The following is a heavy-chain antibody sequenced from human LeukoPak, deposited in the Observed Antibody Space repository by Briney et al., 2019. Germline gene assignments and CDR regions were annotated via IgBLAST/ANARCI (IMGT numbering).Heavy chain of an antibody. D-gene: IGHD3-22*01. V-gene: IGHV3-53*01. CDR2: IYSGGST. Sequence: GGSLRLSCAASGFTVSNNYMRWARQAPGKGLEWVSLIYSGGSTYYADSVKGRFTISRDNSKNTLYLQMNSLRAEDTAVYYCAKETYRMIVVVMWDYWGQGTLVTVSS. J-gene: IGHJ4*02. CDR1: GFTVSNNY. CDR3: AKETYRMIVVVMWDY.